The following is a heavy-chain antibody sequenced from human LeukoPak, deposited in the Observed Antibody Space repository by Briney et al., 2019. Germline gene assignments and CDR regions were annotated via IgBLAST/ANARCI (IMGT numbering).Heavy chain of an antibody. CDR1: GYSFTGYH. CDR2: INPNSGGP. Sequence: ASVKVSCKTSGYSFTGYHIHWVRQAPGQGLEWMGRINPNSGGPNYGQKFQGTVTMTRDTSISTAYLELSNLRSDDTAAYYCVGGYSYGFYFDYWGQGSLVTVSS. J-gene: IGHJ4*02. D-gene: IGHD5-18*01. CDR3: VGGYSYGFYFDY. V-gene: IGHV1-2*06.